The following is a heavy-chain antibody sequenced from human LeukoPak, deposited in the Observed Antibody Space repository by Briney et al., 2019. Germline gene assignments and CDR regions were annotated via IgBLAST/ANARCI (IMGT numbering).Heavy chain of an antibody. D-gene: IGHD2-15*01. CDR2: IYYSGST. V-gene: IGHV4-59*08. CDR3: ARRKGYCSGGSCYSGWYFDL. Sequence: SETLSLTCTVSGGSISSYYWSWIRQPPGKGLEWIGYIYYSGSTNYDPSLKSRVTISVDTSKDQFSLKLSSVTAADTAVYYCARRKGYCSGGSCYSGWYFDLWGRGTLVTVSS. J-gene: IGHJ2*01. CDR1: GGSISSYY.